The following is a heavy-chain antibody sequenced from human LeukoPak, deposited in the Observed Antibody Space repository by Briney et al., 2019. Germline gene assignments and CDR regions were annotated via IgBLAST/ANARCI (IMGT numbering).Heavy chain of an antibody. J-gene: IGHJ6*02. CDR3: ARVPSIPYCTNGVCYRNNYYGMDV. CDR2: IWYDGSNK. Sequence: GRSLRLSCAASGFTFSSYGMHWVRQAPGKGLEWVAVIWYDGSNKYYADSVKGRFTISRDNAKNSLYLQMNSLRAEDTAVYYCARVPSIPYCTNGVCYRNNYYGMDVWGQGTTVTVSS. V-gene: IGHV3-33*01. D-gene: IGHD2-8*01. CDR1: GFTFSSYG.